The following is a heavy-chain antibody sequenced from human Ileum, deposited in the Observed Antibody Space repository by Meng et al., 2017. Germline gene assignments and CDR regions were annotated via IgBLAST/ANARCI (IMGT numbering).Heavy chain of an antibody. CDR2: MYSSGNA. Sequence: QVQPQELGPVLAQPSQTLSPTCTVFGGSVSDGDYYWSWVRQHPGKGLECIGHMYSSGNAYYNPSLKSRVSMSVDTSKNQFSVRLSSVTAADTAIYYCARVYYDSSGLNWFDSWGQGTLVTVSS. J-gene: IGHJ5*01. D-gene: IGHD3-22*01. CDR3: ARVYYDSSGLNWFDS. V-gene: IGHV4-31*03. CDR1: GGSVSDGDYY.